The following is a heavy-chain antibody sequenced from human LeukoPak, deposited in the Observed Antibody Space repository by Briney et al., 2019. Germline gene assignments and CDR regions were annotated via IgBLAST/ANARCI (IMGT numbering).Heavy chain of an antibody. V-gene: IGHV4-34*01. D-gene: IGHD2-2*01. CDR2: INHSGST. CDR3: ARGGGRYCSSTSCYPRYYYYYYMDV. CDR1: GGSFSGYY. J-gene: IGHJ6*03. Sequence: SETLSLTCAVYGGSFSGYYWSWIRQPPGKGLEWIGEINHSGSTKYNPSLKSRVTISVDTSKNQFSLKLSSVTAADTAVYYCARGGGRYCSSTSCYPRYYYYYYMDVWGKGTTVTVSS.